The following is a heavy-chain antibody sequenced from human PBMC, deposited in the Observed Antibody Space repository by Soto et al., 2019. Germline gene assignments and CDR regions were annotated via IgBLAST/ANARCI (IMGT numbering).Heavy chain of an antibody. CDR1: SCTFLYYF. V-gene: IGHV1-46*01. D-gene: IGHD5-18*01. CDR3: GRDNRQIYETPGASSWLQP. Sequence: DSCWGSSCTFLYYFMDWVRQARGQGLEWMGINDPSGDSRNYAQKVQGRETITRDTSKSAVYMDLGRLRYEDTAVDYCGRDNRQIYETPGASSWLQPWGQGTPVTVSS. J-gene: IGHJ5*02. CDR2: NDPSGDSR.